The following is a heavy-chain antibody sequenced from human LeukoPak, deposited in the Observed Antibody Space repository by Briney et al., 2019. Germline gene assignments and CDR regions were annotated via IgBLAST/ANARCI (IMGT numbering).Heavy chain of an antibody. J-gene: IGHJ5*02. Sequence: RASVKVSCKASGYTFTTYDINWVRQATGQGLEWMGWMNPNSGNTGYAQKFQGRVTMTTNTSINTAYMELSSLRSEDTAIYYCARGIRRGYSWFDPWGQGTLVTVSS. V-gene: IGHV1-8*01. CDR2: MNPNSGNT. CDR1: GYTFTTYD. CDR3: ARGIRRGYSWFDP. D-gene: IGHD2-15*01.